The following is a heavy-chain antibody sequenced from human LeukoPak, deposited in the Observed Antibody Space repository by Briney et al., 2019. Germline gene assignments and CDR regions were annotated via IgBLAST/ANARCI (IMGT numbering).Heavy chain of an antibody. CDR2: INPGDATT. J-gene: IGHJ4*02. CDR1: GYTFTSYY. CDR3: ARDYMIRGVTIDY. Sequence: ASVKVSCKASGYTFTSYYMHWMRQAPGQGLEWMGMINPGDATTSYAQKFQGRVTMTRDTSTSTVYMELSSLRSEDTAVYHCARDYMIRGVTIDYWGQGTLVTVSS. D-gene: IGHD3-10*01. V-gene: IGHV1-46*01.